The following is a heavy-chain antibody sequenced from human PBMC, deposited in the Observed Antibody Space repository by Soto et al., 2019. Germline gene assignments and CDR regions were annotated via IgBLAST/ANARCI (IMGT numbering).Heavy chain of an antibody. CDR3: SSEIS. CDR1: GFPFNSYG. J-gene: IGHJ1*01. Sequence: SLRLSCAASGFPFNSYGRHWVRQPTVKGLDWEGVILYDGSNKDYSESVKGRFNISRDNSKTMLYLQMNSLTADDTAVYYGSSEISWGEGSVVAVS. CDR2: ILYDGSNK. V-gene: IGHV3-33*01.